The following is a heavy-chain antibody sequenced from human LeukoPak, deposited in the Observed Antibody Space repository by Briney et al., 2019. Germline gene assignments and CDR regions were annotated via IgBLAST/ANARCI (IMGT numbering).Heavy chain of an antibody. D-gene: IGHD5-24*01. Sequence: SVTVSCKASGFTFTSSAMQWVRQARGQRLEWIGWIVVGSGNTNYAQKFQERVTITRDMSTSTAYMELSSLRSEDTAVYYCAAVKAIIEHRRGAFDIWGQGTMVTVSS. CDR3: AAVKAIIEHRRGAFDI. CDR2: IVVGSGNT. V-gene: IGHV1-58*02. CDR1: GFTFTSSA. J-gene: IGHJ3*02.